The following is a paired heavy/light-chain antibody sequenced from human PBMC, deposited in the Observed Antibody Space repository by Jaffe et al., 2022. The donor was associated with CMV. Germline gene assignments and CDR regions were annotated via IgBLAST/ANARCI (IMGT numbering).Light chain of an antibody. J-gene: IGKJ2*01. CDR1: QSISSS. Sequence: DIQMTQSPSSLSASLGDRVTITCRASQSISSSLNWYKQKPGQAPKLLIYAASSMQSGVPSRFRGSGSGTDFTLTISSLQPEDFATYYCQQSYSTPRTFGQGTKLEIK. CDR2: AAS. V-gene: IGKV1-39*01. CDR3: QQSYSTPRT.
Heavy chain of an antibody. V-gene: IGHV3-48*02. CDR1: GFTFSSYN. Sequence: EVQLMESGGGLVQPGGSLRLSCAASGFTFSSYNMNWVRQAPGKGLEWISYVSSNSTTYYADSVKGRFTISRDNAKKSLYLQMNSLRDEDTAVYYCARDLYGGNSEASQDYWGQGTLVTVSS. CDR3: ARDLYGGNSEASQDY. D-gene: IGHD4-17*01. J-gene: IGHJ4*02. CDR2: VSSNSTT.